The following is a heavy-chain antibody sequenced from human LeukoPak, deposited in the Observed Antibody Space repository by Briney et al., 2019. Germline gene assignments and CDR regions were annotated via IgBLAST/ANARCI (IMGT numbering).Heavy chain of an antibody. CDR1: GGSLSSSDYY. D-gene: IGHD6-6*01. J-gene: IGHJ5*02. V-gene: IGHV4-39*07. CDR2: ISYSMTT. CDR3: ATDLAARTGPVDT. Sequence: SETLSLTCSVSGGSLSSSDYYWGWIRQSPGRGLEWIGSISYSMTTYYDPSLKSRVTISVDTSKNRFSLKLRSVTAADAATYYCATDLAARTGPVDTWGQGTLVAVSS.